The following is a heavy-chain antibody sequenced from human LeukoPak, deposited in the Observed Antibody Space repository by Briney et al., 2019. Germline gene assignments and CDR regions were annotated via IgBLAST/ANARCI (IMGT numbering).Heavy chain of an antibody. CDR3: ARDPLTY. CDR2: IWYDGSNK. CDR1: GFTFSSYG. J-gene: IGHJ4*02. Sequence: PGRSLRLSCAASGFTFSSYGMHWVRQAPGKGLEWVAVIWYDGSNKYYADSVKGRFTISRDNSRNTLYLQMNSLRAEDTAVYFCARDPLTYWGQGTLVTVSS. V-gene: IGHV3-33*01.